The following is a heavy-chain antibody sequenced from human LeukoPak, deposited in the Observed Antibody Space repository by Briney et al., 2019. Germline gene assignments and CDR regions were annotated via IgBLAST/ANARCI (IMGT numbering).Heavy chain of an antibody. J-gene: IGHJ4*02. Sequence: PSETLSLTCTVSGGSISSSSYYWGWIRQPPGKGLEWVSAISGSGGSTYYADSVKGRFTISRDNSKNTLYLQMNSLRAEDTAVYYCANTIVVVPAANLSWGQGTLVTVSS. CDR2: ISGSGGST. CDR1: GGSISSSSYY. CDR3: ANTIVVVPAANLS. D-gene: IGHD2-2*01. V-gene: IGHV3-23*01.